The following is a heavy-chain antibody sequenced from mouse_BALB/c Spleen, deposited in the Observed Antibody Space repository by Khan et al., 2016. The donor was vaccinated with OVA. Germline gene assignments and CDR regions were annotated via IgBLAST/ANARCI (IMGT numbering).Heavy chain of an antibody. CDR1: GFSFTSYG. J-gene: IGHJ4*01. Sequence: QVQLKQSGPGLVAPSQSLSITCTFSGFSFTSYGVSWVRQPPGKGLEWLGVIWGDGSTNYHPDLKSRLCISKDASQSQVFFKLNSLQTDDTATYSCFSFYGGGSFYAIDYWGQGTSVTVSA. V-gene: IGHV2-3*01. CDR3: FSFYGGGSFYAIDY. D-gene: IGHD1-1*02. CDR2: IWGDGST.